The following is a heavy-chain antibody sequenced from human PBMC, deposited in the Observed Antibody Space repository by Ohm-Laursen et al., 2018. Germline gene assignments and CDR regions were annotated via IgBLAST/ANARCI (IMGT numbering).Heavy chain of an antibody. Sequence: GASVKVSCKASGYTFTSYYMHWVRQAPGQGLEWTGIINPSGGSTSYAQKFQGRVTMTRDTSTSTVYMELSSLRSEDTAVYYCAREGWELLLSYWGQGTLVTVSS. V-gene: IGHV1-46*01. J-gene: IGHJ4*02. CDR1: GYTFTSYY. CDR2: INPSGGST. CDR3: AREGWELLLSY. D-gene: IGHD1-26*01.